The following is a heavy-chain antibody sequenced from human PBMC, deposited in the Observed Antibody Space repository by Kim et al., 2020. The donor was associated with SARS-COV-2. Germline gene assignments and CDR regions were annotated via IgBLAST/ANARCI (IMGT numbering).Heavy chain of an antibody. D-gene: IGHD6-13*01. Sequence: ASVKVSCKASGYTFTSYAMHWVRQAPGQRLEWMGWINAGNGNTKYSQKFQGRVTITRDTSASTAYMELSSLRSEDTAVYYCARGAYIAAAQSYYYYGMDVWGQGTTVTVS. J-gene: IGHJ6*02. CDR2: INAGNGNT. CDR1: GYTFTSYA. CDR3: ARGAYIAAAQSYYYYGMDV. V-gene: IGHV1-3*01.